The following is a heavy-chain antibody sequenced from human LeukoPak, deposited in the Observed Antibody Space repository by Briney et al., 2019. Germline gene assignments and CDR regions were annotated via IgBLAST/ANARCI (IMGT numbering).Heavy chain of an antibody. CDR1: GFTFSSYS. CDR3: AKFYDILTGYFDY. J-gene: IGHJ4*02. CDR2: ISGGNGNTYYA. V-gene: IGHV3-23*01. Sequence: GGSLRLSCAASGFTFSSYSVIWARQAPGKGLEWVSAISGGNGNTYYAYYADSVRGRFTISRDSSKNTLYLQMNSLRAEDTAVYYCAKFYDILTGYFDYWGQGTLVTVSS. D-gene: IGHD3-9*01.